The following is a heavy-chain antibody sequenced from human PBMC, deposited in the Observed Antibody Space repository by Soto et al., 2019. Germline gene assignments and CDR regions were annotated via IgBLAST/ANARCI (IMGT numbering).Heavy chain of an antibody. CDR2: ILHSGTT. V-gene: IGHV4-38-2*01. J-gene: IGHJ6*02. CDR3: ARSIYCVNGVCGPLHYIDV. D-gene: IGHD2-8*01. Sequence: PSETLSLTCAPSGFSINSGYDWGWIRQPPGKGLEWIGSILHSGTTHLNPSLKSRVTISVDMSKNQFSLKVTSVTAADTAIYYCARSIYCVNGVCGPLHYIDVWGQGTTVTVSS. CDR1: GFSINSGYD.